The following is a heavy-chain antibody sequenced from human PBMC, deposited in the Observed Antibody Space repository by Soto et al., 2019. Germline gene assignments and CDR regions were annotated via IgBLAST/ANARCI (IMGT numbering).Heavy chain of an antibody. V-gene: IGHV4-61*01. Sequence: SETLSLTCTVSGGSVSSGSYYWSWIRQPPGKGLEWIGYIYYSGSTNYNPSLKSRVTISVDTSKNQFSLKLSSVTAADTAVYYCARDQVQLERFNYYYYGMDVWGQGTTVTVSS. CDR2: IYYSGST. CDR3: ARDQVQLERFNYYYYGMDV. J-gene: IGHJ6*02. CDR1: GGSVSSGSYY. D-gene: IGHD1-1*01.